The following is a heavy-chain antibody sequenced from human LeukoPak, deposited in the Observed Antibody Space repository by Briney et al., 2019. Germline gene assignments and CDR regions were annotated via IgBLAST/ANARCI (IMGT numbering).Heavy chain of an antibody. Sequence: GGSLRLSCAASGFTFSSYAMSWVRQSPGKGLEWVSAISGSGGSTYYADSVKGRFTISRDNSKNTLYLQMNSLRAEDTAVYYCAKAQGMVRGVIDAFDIWGQGTMVTVSS. CDR2: ISGSGGST. D-gene: IGHD3-10*01. V-gene: IGHV3-23*01. CDR3: AKAQGMVRGVIDAFDI. CDR1: GFTFSSYA. J-gene: IGHJ3*02.